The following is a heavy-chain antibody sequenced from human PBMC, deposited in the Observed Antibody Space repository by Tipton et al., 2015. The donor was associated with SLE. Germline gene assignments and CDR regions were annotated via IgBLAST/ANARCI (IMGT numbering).Heavy chain of an antibody. V-gene: IGHV3-7*03. CDR3: ASDYSGYSAHDPGGYFDL. J-gene: IGHJ2*01. CDR2: IKQDGSEK. CDR1: GFTFSSYW. Sequence: SLRLSCAASGFTFSSYWMSWVRQAPGKGLEWVANIKQDGSEKYYVDSVKGRFTISRDNAKNSLYLQMNSLRAEDTAVYYCASDYSGYSAHDPGGYFDLWGRGTLVTVSS. D-gene: IGHD5-12*01.